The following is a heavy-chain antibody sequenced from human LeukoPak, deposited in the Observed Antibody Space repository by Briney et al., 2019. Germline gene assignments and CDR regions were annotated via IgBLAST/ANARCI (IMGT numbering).Heavy chain of an antibody. V-gene: IGHV3-23*01. CDR2: ISGGGGST. D-gene: IGHD3-10*02. CDR3: AKATIGLFDFEN. Sequence: GGSLRLSCAASGFTFSNYAMSCVRQAPGKGLEGVSAISGGGGSTYYADSVKGRFTISRDNSKNTLDLQINSLRAEDTAVYYCAKATIGLFDFENWGQGTLVTVSS. CDR1: GFTFSNYA. J-gene: IGHJ4*02.